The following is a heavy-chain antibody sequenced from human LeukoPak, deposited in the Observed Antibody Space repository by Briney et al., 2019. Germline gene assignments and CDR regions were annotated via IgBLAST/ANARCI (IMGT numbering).Heavy chain of an antibody. J-gene: IGHJ5*02. CDR2: ISAYNGNT. CDR1: GYTFTSYG. CDR3: ARDRVDIVATIYDWFDP. D-gene: IGHD5-12*01. Sequence: ASVKVSCKASGYTFTSYGISWVRQAPGQGLEWMGWISAYNGNTNYAQKLQGRVTMTTDTSTSTAYMELRSLRSDDTAVYYCARDRVDIVATIYDWFDPWGQGTLVTVSS. V-gene: IGHV1-18*01.